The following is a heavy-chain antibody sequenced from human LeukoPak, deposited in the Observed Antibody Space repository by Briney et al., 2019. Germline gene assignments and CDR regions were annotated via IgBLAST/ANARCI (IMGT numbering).Heavy chain of an antibody. CDR3: ARDLNNLSFGELSVFDY. CDR2: IYYSGNT. V-gene: IGHV4-39*07. J-gene: IGHJ4*02. D-gene: IGHD3-16*02. CDR1: NGSISSSSYY. Sequence: SETLSLTCTVSNGSISSSSYYWGWIRQPPGKGLEWIGSIYYSGNTYYNSSLKSRVTISVDTSKNQFSLKLSSVTAADTAVYYCARDLNNLSFGELSVFDYWGQGTLVTVSS.